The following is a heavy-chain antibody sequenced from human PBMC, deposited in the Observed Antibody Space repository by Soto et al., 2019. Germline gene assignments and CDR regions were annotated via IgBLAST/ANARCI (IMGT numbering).Heavy chain of an antibody. Sequence: QVQLQESGPGLVKPSETLSLTCTVSGGSISSYYWSWIRQPPGKGLEWIGYIYYSGSTNYNPSLKSRVTISVDTSKNQFSLKLSSVTAADTAVYYCASDPAATRYWFDPWGQGTLVTVSS. V-gene: IGHV4-59*01. CDR3: ASDPAATRYWFDP. D-gene: IGHD2-2*01. J-gene: IGHJ5*02. CDR1: GGSISSYY. CDR2: IYYSGST.